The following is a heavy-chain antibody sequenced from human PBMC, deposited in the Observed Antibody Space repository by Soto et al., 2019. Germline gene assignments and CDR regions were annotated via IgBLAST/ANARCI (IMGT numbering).Heavy chain of an antibody. D-gene: IGHD3-10*01. CDR3: AVRGRVVRGRNFDG. CDR2: IIPIFGTA. CDR1: GGTFSSYA. Sequence: QVQLVQSGAEVKKPGSSVKVSCKASGGTFSSYAISWVRQAPGQGLELMGGIIPIFGTANYAQKFQGRVTITADESTSTAYMELRRLRSEDTAVYYCAVRGRVVRGRNFDGWGQGTLVTVSS. V-gene: IGHV1-69*12. J-gene: IGHJ4*02.